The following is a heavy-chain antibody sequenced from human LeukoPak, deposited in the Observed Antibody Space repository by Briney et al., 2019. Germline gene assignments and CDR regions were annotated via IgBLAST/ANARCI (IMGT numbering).Heavy chain of an antibody. Sequence: SETLSLTCAVYGEPFSGYYWSWIRQPPGKGLEWIGEINHSGSTNYNPSLKSRVTISVDTSKNQFSLKLSSVTAADTAVYYCARAKVLLWLRRENYYYYMDVWGKGTTVTVSS. J-gene: IGHJ6*03. CDR1: GEPFSGYY. D-gene: IGHD3-10*01. V-gene: IGHV4-34*01. CDR3: ARAKVLLWLRRENYYYYMDV. CDR2: INHSGST.